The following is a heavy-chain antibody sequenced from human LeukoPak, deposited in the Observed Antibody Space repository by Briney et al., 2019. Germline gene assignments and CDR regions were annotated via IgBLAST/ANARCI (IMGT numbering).Heavy chain of an antibody. J-gene: IGHJ4*02. Sequence: GGSLRLSCAASGFTFSSYAMSWVRQAPGKGLEWVSAISGSGSSTYYADSVKGRFTISRDNSKNTLYLQMNSLRAEDTAVYYRAKHCTNGVCYDYWGQGTLVTVSS. D-gene: IGHD2-8*01. V-gene: IGHV3-23*01. CDR3: AKHCTNGVCYDY. CDR2: ISGSGSST. CDR1: GFTFSSYA.